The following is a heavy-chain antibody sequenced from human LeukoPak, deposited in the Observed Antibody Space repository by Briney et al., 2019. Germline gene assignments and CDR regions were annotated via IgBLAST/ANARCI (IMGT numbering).Heavy chain of an antibody. CDR1: GYSFSDYW. J-gene: IGHJ4*02. V-gene: IGHV3-7*01. D-gene: IGHD2-2*01. CDR2: IKQDGSEK. Sequence: GGSLRLSCAASGYSFSDYWMSWVRQAPGKGLEWVANIKQDGSEKQYVDSVKGRFTISRDNAKNSLYLQMNSLRGEDTAVYYCVRDGSKKLGFDSWGQETLVTVSS. CDR3: VRDGSKKLGFDS.